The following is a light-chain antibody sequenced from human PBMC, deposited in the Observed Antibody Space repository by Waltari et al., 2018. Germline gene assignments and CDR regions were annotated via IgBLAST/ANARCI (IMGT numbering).Light chain of an antibody. V-gene: IGKV3-20*01. J-gene: IGKJ4*01. CDR2: GAS. Sequence: EIVLTQSPGALSLSPGDRATLPCRTSQSSTSYSLAWYQQKPGQAPRLLIYGASSRATGSPDRFSGSGSGTDFTLTISRLEPEDFAVYYCQQDGGSPPLTFGGGTKVEIK. CDR1: QSSTSYS. CDR3: QQDGGSPPLT.